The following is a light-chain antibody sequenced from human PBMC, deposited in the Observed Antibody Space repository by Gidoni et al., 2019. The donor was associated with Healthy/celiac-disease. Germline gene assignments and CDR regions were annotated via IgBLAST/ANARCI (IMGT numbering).Light chain of an antibody. CDR3: QQRSNWPPSLT. CDR1: QSVSSY. J-gene: IGKJ4*01. Sequence: EIVLTQSPATLSLSPGERATRSCRASQSVSSYLAWYHQKPGQAPRLLIYDASNRATGIPARFSGSGSGTDFTLTISSLEPEDFAVYYCQQRSNWPPSLTFGGGTKVEIK. CDR2: DAS. V-gene: IGKV3-11*01.